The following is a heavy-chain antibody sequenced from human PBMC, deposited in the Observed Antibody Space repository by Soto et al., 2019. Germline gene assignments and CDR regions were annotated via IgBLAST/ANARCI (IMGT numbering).Heavy chain of an antibody. Sequence: QVQLVQSGGEVKRPGASVTVSCNTSGYTFSNYGITWVRQAPGPPLEWLGGISLYSDGTNYAQKFQGRVSMTTDTSTTTDYMELRSMRSDDTAVYYCARVVPGAEDWFGPWGQGTLVTVSS. J-gene: IGHJ5*02. V-gene: IGHV1-18*01. CDR1: GYTFSNYG. D-gene: IGHD2-2*01. CDR2: ISLYSDGT. CDR3: ARVVPGAEDWFGP.